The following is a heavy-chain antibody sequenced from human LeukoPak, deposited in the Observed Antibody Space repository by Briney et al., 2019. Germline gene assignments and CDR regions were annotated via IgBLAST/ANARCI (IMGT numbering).Heavy chain of an antibody. CDR3: ARAGXRFGEXLRYYYYMDV. D-gene: IGHD3-10*01. CDR2: IYHSGST. J-gene: IGHJ6*03. V-gene: IGHV4-4*02. CDR1: GGSISSSNW. Sequence: XXVSGGSISSSNWWSWVRQPPGKGLEWIGEIYHSGSTNYNPSLKSRVTISVDKSKNQFSLKLSSVTAADTAVYYCARAGXRFGEXLRYYYYMDVWGKGTTVTISS.